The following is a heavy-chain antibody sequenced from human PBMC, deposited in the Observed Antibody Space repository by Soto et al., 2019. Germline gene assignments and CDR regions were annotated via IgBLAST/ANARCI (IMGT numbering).Heavy chain of an antibody. J-gene: IGHJ6*02. D-gene: IGHD3-3*02. CDR1: GGTISSYY. V-gene: IGHV4-4*07. CDR3: ARVAFSYFGMDV. CDR2: VFSSGST. Sequence: PSETLSLTCSVPGGTISSYYRSWVRQPAGKGLEWIGRVFSSGSTNYNASLKSRVTRSIDTSKNEVYLTLRSVTAADTAVYYCARVAFSYFGMDVWGQGTTVTVSS.